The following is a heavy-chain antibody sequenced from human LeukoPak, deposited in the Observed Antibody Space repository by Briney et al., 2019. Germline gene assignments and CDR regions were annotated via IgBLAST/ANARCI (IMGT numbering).Heavy chain of an antibody. CDR1: GFNFITAA. CDR3: AKVSVSGDSYYYYGMDV. Sequence: GGSLRLSCAASGFNFITAAMTWVRQAPGKGLEWVSLIGSSGGSTYYADSVKGRFTISRDNSKNTLYLQMNSLRAEDTAVYYRAKVSVSGDSYYYYGMDVWGQGTTVTVSS. CDR2: IGSSGGST. D-gene: IGHD4-17*01. J-gene: IGHJ6*02. V-gene: IGHV3-23*01.